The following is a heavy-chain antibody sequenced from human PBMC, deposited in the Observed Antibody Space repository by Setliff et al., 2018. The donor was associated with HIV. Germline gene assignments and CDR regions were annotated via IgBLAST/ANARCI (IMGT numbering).Heavy chain of an antibody. CDR3: ARDFTQWQQQPDYMDV. D-gene: IGHD6-13*01. CDR1: GFSFSTYS. CDR2: ISSRSDYI. V-gene: IGHV3-21*01. Sequence: GGSLRLSCVASGFSFSTYSMNWVRQAPGKGLEWISYISSRSDYIYYADSVKGRFTISRDNAKDTLYLQLNSVRAEDTALYYCARDFTQWQQQPDYMDVWGKGTAVTVSS. J-gene: IGHJ6*03.